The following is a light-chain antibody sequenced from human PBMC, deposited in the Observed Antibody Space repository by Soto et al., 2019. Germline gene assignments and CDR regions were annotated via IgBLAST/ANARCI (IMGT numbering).Light chain of an antibody. J-gene: IGKJ1*01. CDR3: QQYNSYAWT. CDR2: DAS. CDR1: QSISSW. Sequence: DIKMTQSPSTLSASLGDRVTITCRASQSISSWLAWYQQKPGKAPKLLIYDASSLESGVPSRFSGSGSGTEFTLTISSLQPDDFATYYCQQYNSYAWTFGQG. V-gene: IGKV1-5*01.